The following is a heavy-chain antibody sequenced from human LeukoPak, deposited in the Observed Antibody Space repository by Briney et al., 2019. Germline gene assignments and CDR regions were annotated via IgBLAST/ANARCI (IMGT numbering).Heavy chain of an antibody. V-gene: IGHV3-53*01. CDR1: GFTVSSNY. D-gene: IGHD4-11*01. Sequence: PGGSLRLSCAASGFTVSSNYMSWVRQAPGKGLEWVSVIYSGGSTYYADSVKGRFTISRDNAKNSLYLQMNSLRAEDTAVYYCARDQDYSNYGDYWGQGTLVTVSS. CDR2: IYSGGST. J-gene: IGHJ4*02. CDR3: ARDQDYSNYGDY.